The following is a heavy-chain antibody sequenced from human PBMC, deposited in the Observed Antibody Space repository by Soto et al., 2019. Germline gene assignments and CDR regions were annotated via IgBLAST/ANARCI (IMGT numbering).Heavy chain of an antibody. CDR3: ARDRYYYDSSGGDAFDI. Sequence: PSETLSLTCTVSGGSISSGDYYWSWIRQPPGKGLGWIGYIYYSGSTYYNPSLKSRVTISVDTSKNQFSLKLSSVTAADTAVYYCARDRYYYDSSGGDAFDIWGQGTMVTVSS. CDR1: GGSISSGDYY. D-gene: IGHD3-22*01. J-gene: IGHJ3*02. V-gene: IGHV4-30-4*01. CDR2: IYYSGST.